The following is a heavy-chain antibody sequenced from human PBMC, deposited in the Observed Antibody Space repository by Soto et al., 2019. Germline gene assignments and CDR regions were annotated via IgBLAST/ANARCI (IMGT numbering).Heavy chain of an antibody. J-gene: IGHJ4*02. V-gene: IGHV4-4*02. Sequence: SETLSLTCAVSGGAISTSNWWSWVRQPPGKGLEWIGEVYNSGSTNYNPSFKSRVAMSVDRSKNQFSLKLSSVTAADTAVYYCARDGGLGAVAVDYCGQLTLVTVSS. CDR1: GGAISTSNW. D-gene: IGHD6-19*01. CDR2: VYNSGST. CDR3: ARDGGLGAVAVDY.